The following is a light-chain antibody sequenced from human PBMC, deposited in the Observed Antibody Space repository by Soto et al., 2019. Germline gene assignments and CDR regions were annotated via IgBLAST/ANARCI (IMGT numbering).Light chain of an antibody. CDR1: QSMSTY. V-gene: IGKV1-39*01. CDR2: SAS. CDR3: QHGYSTPLT. J-gene: IGKJ4*01. Sequence: DIPMTQSPSSLSASVGDRVTITCRASQSMSTYLHWYQQKPGQAPNPLIYSASTLQSGVPSRFSGSGSGTDLTLTISSLQPEDFATYFCQHGYSTPLTFGGGTKVDIK.